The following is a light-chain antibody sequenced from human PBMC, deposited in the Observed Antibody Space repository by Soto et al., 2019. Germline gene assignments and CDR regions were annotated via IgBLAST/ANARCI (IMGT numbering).Light chain of an antibody. CDR3: QQYNSYWT. CDR2: KAS. Sequence: DIPVTQSPYTLSASVGDRVTITCRASQSISSWLAWYQQKPGKAPKLLIYKASSLESGVPSRFSGSGSGTEFTLTISSLQPDDFATYYCQQYNSYWTFGQGTKVDIK. CDR1: QSISSW. V-gene: IGKV1-5*03. J-gene: IGKJ1*01.